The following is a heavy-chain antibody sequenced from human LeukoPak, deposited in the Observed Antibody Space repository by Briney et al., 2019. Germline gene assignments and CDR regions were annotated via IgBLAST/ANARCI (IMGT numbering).Heavy chain of an antibody. V-gene: IGHV4-39*01. Sequence: SETLSLTCTVSGGSISSSSYYWGWIRQPPGKGLEWIGSIYYSGSTYYNPSLKSRVTTSVDTSKNQFSLKLSSVTAADTAVYYCASPGLPAATPVYYFDYWGQGTLVTVSS. D-gene: IGHD2-2*01. CDR2: IYYSGST. J-gene: IGHJ4*02. CDR3: ASPGLPAATPVYYFDY. CDR1: GGSISSSSYY.